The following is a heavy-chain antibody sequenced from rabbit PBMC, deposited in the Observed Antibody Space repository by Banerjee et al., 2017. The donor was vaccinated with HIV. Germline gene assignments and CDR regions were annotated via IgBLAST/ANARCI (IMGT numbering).Heavy chain of an antibody. CDR1: GFSFSTSYW. V-gene: IGHV1S45*01. J-gene: IGHJ4*01. D-gene: IGHD6-1*01. CDR2: IYTGSGST. CDR3: ARDSGGAGNDYDL. Sequence: QQQLEESGGGLVKPGGTLTLTCTTSGFSFSTSYWICWVRQAPGKGLEWIGCIYTGSGSTYYASWAKGRFTISKTSSTTVTLQMTSLTAADTATYFCARDSGGAGNDYDLWGQGTLVTVS.